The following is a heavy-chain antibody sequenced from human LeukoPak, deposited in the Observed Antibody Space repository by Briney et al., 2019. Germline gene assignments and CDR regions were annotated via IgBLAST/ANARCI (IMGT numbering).Heavy chain of an antibody. Sequence: PGGSLRLSCAASGFTFSSYSMNWVRQAPGKGLEWVSSISSSSSYIYCADSVKGRFTISRDNAKNSLYLQMNSLRAEDTAVYYCARDLNFCSGYYVGNFDYWGQGTLVTVSS. J-gene: IGHJ4*02. CDR1: GFTFSSYS. CDR2: ISSSSSYI. D-gene: IGHD3-3*01. V-gene: IGHV3-21*01. CDR3: ARDLNFCSGYYVGNFDY.